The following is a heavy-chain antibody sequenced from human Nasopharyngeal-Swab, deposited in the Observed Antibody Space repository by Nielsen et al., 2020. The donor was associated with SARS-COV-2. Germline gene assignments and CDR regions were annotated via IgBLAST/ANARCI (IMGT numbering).Heavy chain of an antibody. CDR1: GYSISSGYY. J-gene: IGHJ4*02. CDR3: ARQVVVETHNFDY. V-gene: IGHV4-38-2*01. CDR2: IYHSGST. D-gene: IGHD2-21*01. Sequence: SETLSLTCAVSGYSISSGYYWGWIRQPPGKGLEWIGSIYHSGSTYYNPSLKSRVTISVDTSKNQFSLKLSSVTAADTAVYYCARQVVVETHNFDYWGRGTLVTVSS.